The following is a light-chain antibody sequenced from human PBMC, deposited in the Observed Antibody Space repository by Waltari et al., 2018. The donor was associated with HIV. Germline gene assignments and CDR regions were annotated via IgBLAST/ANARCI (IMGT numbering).Light chain of an antibody. CDR2: DVD. Sequence: QSALTQPASVSGSPGQSITISCTGTSSDIGGFNYVPWYQQHPYNAPKLIIFDVDIRPSGISNRFSGSKSGNTASLTISGLQAEDEADYYCSSYASSFTLLFGGGTKLTVL. CDR1: SSDIGGFNY. CDR3: SSYASSFTLL. J-gene: IGLJ3*02. V-gene: IGLV2-14*03.